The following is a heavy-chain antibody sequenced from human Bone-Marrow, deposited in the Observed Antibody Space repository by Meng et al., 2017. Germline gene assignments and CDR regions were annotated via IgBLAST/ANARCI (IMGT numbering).Heavy chain of an antibody. D-gene: IGHD3-22*01. CDR2: IKQDGSEK. J-gene: IGHJ3*02. CDR1: GFTFSSYW. CDR3: ARERGYYDSSGYYGDDAFDI. Sequence: GESLKISWAASGFTFSSYWMSWVRQAPGKGLEWGANIKQDGSEKYYVDSVKGRFTISRDNAKNSLYLQMNSLRAEDTAVYYCARERGYYDSSGYYGDDAFDIWGQGTMVTVSS. V-gene: IGHV3-7*01.